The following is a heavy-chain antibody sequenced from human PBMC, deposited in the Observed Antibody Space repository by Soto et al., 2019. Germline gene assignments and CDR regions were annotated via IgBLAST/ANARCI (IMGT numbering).Heavy chain of an antibody. CDR2: IYYSGST. D-gene: IGHD3-3*01. Sequence: SETLSLTCAVSGGSISSGGYYWSWIRQLPGKGLEWIGYIYYSGSTYYNPSLKSRVTISVDTSKNQFSLKLSSVTAADTAVYYCARARKGSGSDYYYHYGMDVWGKGTTVTVSS. CDR3: ARARKGSGSDYYYHYGMDV. V-gene: IGHV4-31*11. J-gene: IGHJ6*04. CDR1: GGSISSGGYY.